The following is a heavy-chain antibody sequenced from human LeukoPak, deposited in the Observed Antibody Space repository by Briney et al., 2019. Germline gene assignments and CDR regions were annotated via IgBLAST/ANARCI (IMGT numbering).Heavy chain of an antibody. Sequence: GGSLRLSCAASGFTFSSYEMNWVRQAPGKGLEWVSYISSSGSTIYYADSVKGRFTISRDNAKNSLYLQMNSLRAEGTAVYYCARDGIAAAVPGDYWGQGTLVTVSS. D-gene: IGHD6-13*01. CDR1: GFTFSSYE. V-gene: IGHV3-48*03. CDR2: ISSSGSTI. J-gene: IGHJ4*02. CDR3: ARDGIAAAVPGDY.